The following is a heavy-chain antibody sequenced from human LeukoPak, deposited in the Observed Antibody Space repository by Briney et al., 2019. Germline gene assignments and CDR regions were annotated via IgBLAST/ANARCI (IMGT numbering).Heavy chain of an antibody. CDR2: INHSGST. CDR3: ARGNV. V-gene: IGHV4-34*01. CDR1: GSSLSDYF. J-gene: IGHJ6*04. Sequence: SETLSLTCAVYGSSLSDYFSNWIRQPPGKGLEWIGEINHSGSTNYNPSLESRVTISEDTSKRQISLKLSSVTAADTAVYYCARGNVWGNGTTVTVSS.